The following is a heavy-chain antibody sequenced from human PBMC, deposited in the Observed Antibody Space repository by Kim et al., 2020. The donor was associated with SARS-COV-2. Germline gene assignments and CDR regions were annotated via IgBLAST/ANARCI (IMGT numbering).Heavy chain of an antibody. CDR1: GGTFSSYA. CDR2: IIPILGIA. Sequence: SVKVSCKASGGTFSSYAISWVRQAPGQGLEWMGRIIPILGIANYAQKFQGRVTITADKSTSTAYMELSSLRSEDTAVYYCARDRDSTAGFNWFDPWGQGTLVTVSS. J-gene: IGHJ5*02. D-gene: IGHD2-2*01. CDR3: ARDRDSTAGFNWFDP. V-gene: IGHV1-69*04.